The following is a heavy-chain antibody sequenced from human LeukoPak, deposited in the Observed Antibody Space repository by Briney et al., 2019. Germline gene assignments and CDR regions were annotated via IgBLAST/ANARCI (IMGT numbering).Heavy chain of an antibody. Sequence: SVKVSCKASGGTFSSYAISWVRQAPGQGLEWMGGIIPIFGTANYAQKFQGRVTITADESTSTAYMELSSLRSEDTAVYYCARDLCSSTSCYNWHFDYWGQGTLVTVSS. V-gene: IGHV1-69*13. D-gene: IGHD2-2*02. CDR3: ARDLCSSTSCYNWHFDY. CDR1: GGTFSSYA. CDR2: IIPIFGTA. J-gene: IGHJ4*02.